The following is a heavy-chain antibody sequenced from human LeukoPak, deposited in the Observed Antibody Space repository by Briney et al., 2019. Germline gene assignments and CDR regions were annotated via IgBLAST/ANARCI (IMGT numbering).Heavy chain of an antibody. D-gene: IGHD2-15*01. CDR3: AKSLGGVSVVAAADY. CDR2: IWYDGSNK. Sequence: GGSLRLSCAASGFTFSSYGMHWVRQAPGKGLEWVAVIWYDGSNKYYADSVKGRFTISRDNSKNTLYLQMSSLRVEDTAVYYCAKSLGGVSVVAAADYWGQGTLVTVSS. CDR1: GFTFSSYG. J-gene: IGHJ4*02. V-gene: IGHV3-33*06.